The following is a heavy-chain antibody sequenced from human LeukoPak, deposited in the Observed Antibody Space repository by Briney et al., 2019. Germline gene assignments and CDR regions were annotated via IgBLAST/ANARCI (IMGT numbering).Heavy chain of an antibody. CDR1: GFTFSSYA. D-gene: IGHD2-15*01. Sequence: PGGSLRLSCAASGFTFSSYAMSWVRQTPGKGLEWVSSISSSSSYIYYADSVKGRFTISRDNAKNSLYLQMNSLRAEDTAVYYCASRRYCSGGSCYSNWFDPWGQGTLVTVSS. V-gene: IGHV3-21*01. J-gene: IGHJ5*02. CDR2: ISSSSSYI. CDR3: ASRRYCSGGSCYSNWFDP.